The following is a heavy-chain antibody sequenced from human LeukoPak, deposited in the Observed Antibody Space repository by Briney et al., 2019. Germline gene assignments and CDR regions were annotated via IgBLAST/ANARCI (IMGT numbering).Heavy chain of an antibody. CDR1: GGSISSSNW. CDR2: IYHSGST. J-gene: IGHJ5*02. CDR3: ARRIAAAANNWFDP. V-gene: IGHV4-4*02. Sequence: PSETLSLTCAVSGGSISSSNWWSWVRQPPGKGLEWIGEIYHSGSTNYNPSLKSRVTISVGKSKNQFSLKLSSVTAADTAVYYCARRIAAAANNWFDPWGQGTLVTVSS. D-gene: IGHD6-13*01.